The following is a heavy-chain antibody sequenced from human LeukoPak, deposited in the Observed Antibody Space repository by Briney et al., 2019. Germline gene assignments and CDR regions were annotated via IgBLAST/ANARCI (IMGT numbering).Heavy chain of an antibody. CDR2: IASSSNYI. CDR1: GFSFSDYG. D-gene: IGHD2-2*01. CDR3: ARDGGYCSSTSCYGRAYYYYYMDV. V-gene: IGHV3-21*01. Sequence: GGSLRLSCAASGFSFSDYGMNWVRQAPGKGLEWVSSIASSSNYIYYVDSVKGRFTISRDNAKNSLYLQMNSLRAEDTAVYYCARDGGYCSSTSCYGRAYYYYYMDVWGKGTTVTVSS. J-gene: IGHJ6*03.